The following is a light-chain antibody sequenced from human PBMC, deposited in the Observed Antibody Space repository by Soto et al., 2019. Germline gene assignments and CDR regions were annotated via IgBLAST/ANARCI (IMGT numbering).Light chain of an antibody. CDR3: QQYHNYST. V-gene: IGKV1-5*01. CDR2: AAS. CDR1: QNINTW. J-gene: IGKJ1*01. Sequence: DIQMTQSPSSLSASVGDRVTITCRASQNINTWFAGHQQQPGKAPKLLIYAASTLQRGVPLRFRGTGSGTEFTLTISSLQPDDIATYYCQQYHNYSTFGQGTKVDIK.